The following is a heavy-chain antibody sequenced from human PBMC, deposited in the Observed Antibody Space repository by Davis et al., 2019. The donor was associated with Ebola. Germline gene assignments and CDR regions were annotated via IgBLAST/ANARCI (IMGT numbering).Heavy chain of an antibody. CDR3: AGGQWVLPEDY. J-gene: IGHJ4*02. CDR1: GFTFSMYW. V-gene: IGHV3-7*01. Sequence: RGSLRLSCAASGFTFSMYWMTWVRQAPGKGLEWVASIKQDGSEKHYVDSVKGRFTISRDNTKNSLYLQMNSLRAEDTGVYYCAGGQWVLPEDYWGQGTLVTVSS. CDR2: IKQDGSEK. D-gene: IGHD6-19*01.